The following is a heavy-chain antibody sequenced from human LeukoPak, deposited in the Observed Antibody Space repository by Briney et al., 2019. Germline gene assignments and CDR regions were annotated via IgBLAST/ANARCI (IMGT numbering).Heavy chain of an antibody. J-gene: IGHJ4*02. CDR2: INPSGGST. CDR1: GYTFTSYY. Sequence: GPSVKVSCKASGYTFTSYYMHWVRQAPGQGLEWMGIINPSGGSTSYAQKFQGRVTMTRDTSTSTVYMELSSLRSEDTAVYYCARDEFIRRYFDYWGQGTLVTVSS. V-gene: IGHV1-46*01. CDR3: ARDEFIRRYFDY. D-gene: IGHD3-10*01.